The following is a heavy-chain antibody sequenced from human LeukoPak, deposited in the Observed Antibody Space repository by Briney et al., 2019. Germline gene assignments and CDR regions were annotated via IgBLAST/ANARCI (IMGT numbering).Heavy chain of an antibody. V-gene: IGHV5-51*01. J-gene: IGHJ5*02. D-gene: IGHD3-22*01. CDR2: IRPMNSDM. Sequence: GESLKISCKGSGYNFNTYWVAWVRQLPGKGLEWMGIIRPMNSDMRYSPSFQGQVTISADKSISTAYLQWSSLKASDTAMYYCARVPNYYDSSGYPNWFDPWGQGTLVTVSS. CDR1: GYNFNTYW. CDR3: ARVPNYYDSSGYPNWFDP.